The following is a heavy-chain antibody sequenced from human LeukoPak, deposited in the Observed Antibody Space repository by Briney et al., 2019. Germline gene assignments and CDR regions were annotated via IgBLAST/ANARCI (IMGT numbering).Heavy chain of an antibody. CDR2: VYTSGST. CDR3: ARQLGAFCFDY. CDR1: GGSISSGGYY. D-gene: IGHD4/OR15-4a*01. V-gene: IGHV4-61*02. J-gene: IGHJ4*02. Sequence: SETLSLTCTVSGGSISSGGYYWSRIRQPAGKGLEWIGRVYTSGSTKYNPSLKSRVTMSVDTSKNQFSLKLSSVTAADTAVYYCARQLGAFCFDYWGQGTLVTVSS.